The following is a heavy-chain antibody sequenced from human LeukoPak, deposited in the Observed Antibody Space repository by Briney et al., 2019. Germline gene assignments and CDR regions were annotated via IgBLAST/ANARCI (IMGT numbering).Heavy chain of an antibody. CDR1: GFTFSSYS. Sequence: GGSLRLSCAASGFTFSSYSMNWVRQAPGKGLEWVSSISSSSSYIYYADSVKGRFTISRDNAKNSLYLQMNSLRAEDTAVYYCARDKWYYDFWSGYYSDYRGQGTLVTVSS. J-gene: IGHJ4*02. D-gene: IGHD3-3*01. CDR2: ISSSSSYI. CDR3: ARDKWYYDFWSGYYSDY. V-gene: IGHV3-21*01.